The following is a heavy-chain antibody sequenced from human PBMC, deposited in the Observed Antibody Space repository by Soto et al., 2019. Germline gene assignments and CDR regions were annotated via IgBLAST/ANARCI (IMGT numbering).Heavy chain of an antibody. CDR3: AKGSGGAHYFCYYYRDV. CDR2: ISGSGGST. J-gene: IGHJ6*03. CDR1: GFTFSSYA. D-gene: IGHD1-26*01. V-gene: IGHV3-23*01. Sequence: EVQLLESGGGLVQPGGSLRLSCAASGFTFSSYAMSWVRQAPGKGLEWVSAISGSGGSTYYADSVKGRFTISRDNSKNTQYLQMNRQEAEDRAVYYCAKGSGGAHYFCYYYRDVWGKGTKVTVS.